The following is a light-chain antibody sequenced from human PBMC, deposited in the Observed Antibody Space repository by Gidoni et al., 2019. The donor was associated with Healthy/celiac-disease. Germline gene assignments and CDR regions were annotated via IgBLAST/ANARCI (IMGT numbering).Light chain of an antibody. CDR3: QQYYSTLYT. CDR1: QSVLYSPNNKNY. V-gene: IGKV4-1*01. J-gene: IGKJ2*01. CDR2: WAT. Sequence: IVMTQSPDSLAVSLGERATINCKSSQSVLYSPNNKNYVAWYQQKPGHPPKLLIYWATTRESGVPYRFSGSGSGTDFTLTISSLQAEDVAVYYCQQYYSTLYTFGQGTKLEIK.